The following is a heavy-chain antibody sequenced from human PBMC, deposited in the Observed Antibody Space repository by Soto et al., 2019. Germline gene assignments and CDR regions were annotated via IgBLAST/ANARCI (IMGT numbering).Heavy chain of an antibody. V-gene: IGHV3-9*01. D-gene: IGHD6-19*01. Sequence: LRLSCAASGFTFDDYAMHWVRQAPGKGLEWVSGISWNSGSIGYADSVKGRFTISRDNAKNSLYLQMNSLRAEDTALYYCAKGSSGWYEGNWFDPWGQGTLVTVSS. CDR2: ISWNSGSI. J-gene: IGHJ5*02. CDR3: AKGSSGWYEGNWFDP. CDR1: GFTFDDYA.